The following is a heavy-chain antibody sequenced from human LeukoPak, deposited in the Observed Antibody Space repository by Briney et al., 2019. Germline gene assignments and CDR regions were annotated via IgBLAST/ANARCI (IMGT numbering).Heavy chain of an antibody. Sequence: SETLSLTCTVSGGSISSGDYYWSWIRQPPGKGLEWIGYIYYSGSTYYNPSLKSRVTISVDTSKNQFSLKLSSVTAADTAVYYCVRGGKAAVRLDLWGRSTLVTVSS. V-gene: IGHV4-30-4*01. CDR3: VRGGKAAVRLDL. D-gene: IGHD2-15*01. CDR1: GGSISSGDYY. J-gene: IGHJ2*01. CDR2: IYYSGST.